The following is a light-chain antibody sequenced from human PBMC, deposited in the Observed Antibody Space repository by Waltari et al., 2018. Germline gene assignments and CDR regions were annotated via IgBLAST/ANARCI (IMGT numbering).Light chain of an antibody. V-gene: IGKV1-39*01. Sequence: DIQMTQSPSSLSASVGDRVTITCRASQSISSYLNWYQQKPGIAPKLLIYAASSLQSGVPSRFSGSGSGTDFTLTISSLQPEDFATYYCQQSYSTPPYTFGQGTKLEIK. CDR2: AAS. CDR3: QQSYSTPPYT. CDR1: QSISSY. J-gene: IGKJ2*01.